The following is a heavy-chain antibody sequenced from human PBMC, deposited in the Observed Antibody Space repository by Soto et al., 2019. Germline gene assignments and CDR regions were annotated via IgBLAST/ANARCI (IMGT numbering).Heavy chain of an antibody. Sequence: SETLSLTCTVSGGSISSYYWSWIRQPPGKGLEWIGYIYYSGSTNYNPSLKSRVTISVDTSKNQFSLKLSSVTAADTAVYYCARQAVTTGGVDYWGQGTLVTVSS. CDR1: GGSISSYY. J-gene: IGHJ4*02. CDR3: ARQAVTTGGVDY. V-gene: IGHV4-59*08. D-gene: IGHD4-17*01. CDR2: IYYSGST.